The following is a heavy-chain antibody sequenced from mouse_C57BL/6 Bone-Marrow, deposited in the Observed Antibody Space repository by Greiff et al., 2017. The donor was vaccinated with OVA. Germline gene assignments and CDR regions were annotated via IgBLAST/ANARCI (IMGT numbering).Heavy chain of an antibody. D-gene: IGHD2-10*01. CDR1: GYTFTSYW. CDR2: IYPGNSDT. Sequence: VQLKESGTVLARPGASVKMSCKTSGYTFTSYWMHWVKQRPGQGLEWIGAIYPGNSDTSYNQKFKGKAKLIAVTSASTAYMELSSLTNEDSAVYYCTRLKPPYSWFAYWGQGTLVTVSA. J-gene: IGHJ3*01. V-gene: IGHV1-5*01. CDR3: TRLKPPYSWFAY.